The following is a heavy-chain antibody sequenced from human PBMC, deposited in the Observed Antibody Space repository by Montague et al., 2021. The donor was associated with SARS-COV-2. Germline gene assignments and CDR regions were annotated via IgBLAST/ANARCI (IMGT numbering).Heavy chain of an antibody. CDR3: AKDRGVVYYFDH. CDR2: ICGSGGST. V-gene: IGHV3-23*01. D-gene: IGHD2-2*01. J-gene: IGHJ4*02. Sequence: SLRLSCAASGITFSNYAMSWVRQAPGKGLEWVSVICGSGGSTYYADSVKGRFTISRDNSKNTLYLQMNSLRAGDTAVYYCAKDRGVVYYFDHWGQGTLVTVSS. CDR1: GITFSNYA.